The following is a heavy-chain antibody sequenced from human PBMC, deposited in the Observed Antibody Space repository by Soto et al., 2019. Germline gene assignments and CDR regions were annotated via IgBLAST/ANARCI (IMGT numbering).Heavy chain of an antibody. D-gene: IGHD3-22*01. V-gene: IGHV3-53*01. CDR2: IYSGGST. CDR3: ARSHRYDSSGYYLYYFDY. J-gene: IGHJ4*02. CDR1: GFTVSSNY. Sequence: GGSLRLSCAASGFTVSSNYMSWVRQAPGKGLEWVSVIYSGGSTYYADSVKGRFTISRDNSKNTLYLQMNSLRAEDTAVYYCARSHRYDSSGYYLYYFDYWGQGTLVTVSS.